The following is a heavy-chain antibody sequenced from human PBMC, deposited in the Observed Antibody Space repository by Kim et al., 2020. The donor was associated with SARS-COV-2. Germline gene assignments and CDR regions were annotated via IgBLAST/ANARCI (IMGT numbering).Heavy chain of an antibody. V-gene: IGHV3-9*01. Sequence: GGSLRLSCAASGFTFDDYAMHWDRQAPGKGLEWVSGISWNSGSIGYADSVKGRFTISRDNAKNSLYLQMNSLRAEDTALYYCAKDQRYQLLGDFDYWGQGTLVTVSS. D-gene: IGHD2-2*01. CDR3: AKDQRYQLLGDFDY. CDR1: GFTFDDYA. CDR2: ISWNSGSI. J-gene: IGHJ4*02.